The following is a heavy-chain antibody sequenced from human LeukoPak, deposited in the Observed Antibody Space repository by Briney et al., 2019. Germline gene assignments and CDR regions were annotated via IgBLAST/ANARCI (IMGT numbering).Heavy chain of an antibody. J-gene: IGHJ4*02. CDR2: INPNSGGT. CDR1: GYTFTGYY. V-gene: IGHV1-2*06. D-gene: IGHD1-26*01. CDR3: ARAGSGSYYLMRAFHY. Sequence: ASVKVSCKASGYTFTGYYMHWVRQAPGQGLEWMGRINPNSGGTNYAQKFQGRVTMTRDTSISTAYVELSRLRSDDTAVYYCARAGSGSYYLMRAFHYWGEGTLVTVSS.